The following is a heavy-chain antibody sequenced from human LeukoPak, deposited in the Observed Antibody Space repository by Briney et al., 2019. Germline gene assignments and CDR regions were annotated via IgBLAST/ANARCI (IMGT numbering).Heavy chain of an antibody. CDR2: IVVGSGNT. D-gene: IGHD1-26*01. J-gene: IGHJ3*02. CDR3: AADFEVGWELPDAFDI. V-gene: IGHV1-58*02. CDR1: GFTFTSFA. Sequence: SVKVSCKASGFTFTSFAMQWVRQARGQRLEWIGWIVVGSGNTNYAQKFQERVTITRDMSTSTAYMELSSLRSEDTAVYYCAADFEVGWELPDAFDIWGQGTMVTVSS.